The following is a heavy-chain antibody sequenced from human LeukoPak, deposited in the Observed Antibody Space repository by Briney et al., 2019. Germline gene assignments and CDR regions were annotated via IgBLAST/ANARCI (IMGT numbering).Heavy chain of an antibody. V-gene: IGHV4-38-2*02. CDR3: AKDGGRRGYYPYYFDY. J-gene: IGHJ4*02. Sequence: SETLSLTCTVSGYSISSGYYWGWIRPPPGKGLEWIGSIYHSGSTYYNPSLKSRVTISVDTSKNQFSLKLSSVTAADTAVYYCAKDGGRRGYYPYYFDYWGQGTLVTVSS. CDR1: GYSISSGYY. D-gene: IGHD3-22*01. CDR2: IYHSGST.